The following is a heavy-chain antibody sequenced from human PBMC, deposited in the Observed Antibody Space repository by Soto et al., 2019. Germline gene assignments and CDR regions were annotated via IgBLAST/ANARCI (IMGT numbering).Heavy chain of an antibody. CDR3: ARDISAGTSLYYFDY. CDR1: GGPFSSYA. CDR2: IIPILRTP. D-gene: IGHD1-1*01. J-gene: IGHJ4*02. V-gene: IGHV1-69*11. Sequence: QVQLVQSGGEVKKPGSSVRVSCKASGGPFSSYAINWVRQAPGQGLEWMGRIIPILRTPYYAQRFQGRVTITAHASTSTDCMGTRSRISDDTAVYFCARDISAGTSLYYFDYWGQGTLVTVSS.